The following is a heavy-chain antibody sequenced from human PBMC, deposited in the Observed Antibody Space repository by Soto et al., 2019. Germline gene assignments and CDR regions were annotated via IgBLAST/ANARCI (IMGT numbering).Heavy chain of an antibody. CDR3: ARSYHYGSGSYACDI. V-gene: IGHV3-74*01. D-gene: IGHD3-10*01. J-gene: IGHJ3*02. CDR2: INSDGSTT. CDR1: RFAFGSYW. Sequence: PGGSLRLSCAASRFAFGSYWMHWVRQAPGKGLVWVSRINSDGSTTSYADSVKGRFTISRDNAKNTLYLQMNSLRAEDTAVYYCARSYHYGSGSYACDIWGQGTMVTVSS.